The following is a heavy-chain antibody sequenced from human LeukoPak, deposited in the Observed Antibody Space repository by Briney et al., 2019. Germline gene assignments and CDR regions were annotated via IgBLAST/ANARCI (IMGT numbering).Heavy chain of an antibody. CDR3: TRAKNYAIDI. V-gene: IGHV3-74*01. CDR2: INSDGSTT. Sequence: GGSLRLSCAASGITFSSSWMHWVRQAPGKGLVWVSRINSDGSTTDYADSVEGRFTISRDNAKNTLYLQMNSLRAEDTAVYYCTRAKNYAIDIWGQGTMVTVSS. CDR1: GITFSSSW. D-gene: IGHD5-24*01. J-gene: IGHJ3*02.